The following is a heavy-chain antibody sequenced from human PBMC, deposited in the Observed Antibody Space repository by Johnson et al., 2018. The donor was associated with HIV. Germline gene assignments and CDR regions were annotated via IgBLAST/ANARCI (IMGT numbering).Heavy chain of an antibody. D-gene: IGHD3-22*01. J-gene: IGHJ3*01. V-gene: IGHV3-30*02. CDR1: GFTFSSNY. CDR2: IRYDGSNK. Sequence: QVQLVESGGGVVQPGRSLRLSCAASGFTFSSNYMSWVRQAPGKGLEWVAFIRYDGSNKYYADSVKGRFTISRDNSKNTLYLQMNSLRAEDTAVYYCAKALNYYDSEEDAFDVWGQGTMVTVSS. CDR3: AKALNYYDSEEDAFDV.